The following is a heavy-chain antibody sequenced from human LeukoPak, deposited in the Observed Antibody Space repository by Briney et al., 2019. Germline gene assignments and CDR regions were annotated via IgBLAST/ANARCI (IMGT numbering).Heavy chain of an antibody. CDR1: GRSISSYY. Sequence: SETLSLTCTVSGRSISSYYWSWIRQPPGTALEYLGYFYYSGSTNYNPSLKSRVAISVDASKNQFSLKLSSVTAADTAVYYCARQRDSSSSPRRAFDIWGQGTMVTVSS. D-gene: IGHD6-6*01. V-gene: IGHV4-59*01. CDR3: ARQRDSSSSPRRAFDI. CDR2: FYYSGST. J-gene: IGHJ3*02.